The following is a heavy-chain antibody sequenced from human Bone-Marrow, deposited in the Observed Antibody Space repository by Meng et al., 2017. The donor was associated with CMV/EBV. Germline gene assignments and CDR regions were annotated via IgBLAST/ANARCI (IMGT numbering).Heavy chain of an antibody. CDR2: IQSDGTEK. CDR1: GFNFNTYG. D-gene: IGHD2-21*01. J-gene: IGHJ6*02. V-gene: IGHV3-30*02. Sequence: GESLKISCTASGFNFNTYGMHWVRQAPGKGLEWVAFIQSDGTEKQYVDSVEGRFTISRDNSRNTLSLQMNSLRIEDTAVYYCARGCGGDCRYYYGMDVWGQGTTVTVSS. CDR3: ARGCGGDCRYYYGMDV.